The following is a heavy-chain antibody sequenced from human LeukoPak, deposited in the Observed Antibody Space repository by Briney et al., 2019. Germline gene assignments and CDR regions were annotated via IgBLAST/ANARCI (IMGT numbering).Heavy chain of an antibody. CDR3: ARELYSSSSVYPYYYMDV. D-gene: IGHD6-6*01. CDR2: ISSSSSTK. J-gene: IGHJ6*03. Sequence: PGGSLRLSCAASGFTFSSYSMNWVRQAPGKGLEWVSYISSSSSTKYYADSVKGRFSISRDKAKNSLYLQMNSLRTEDTAVYYCARELYSSSSVYPYYYMDVWGKGTTVTVSS. CDR1: GFTFSSYS. V-gene: IGHV3-48*01.